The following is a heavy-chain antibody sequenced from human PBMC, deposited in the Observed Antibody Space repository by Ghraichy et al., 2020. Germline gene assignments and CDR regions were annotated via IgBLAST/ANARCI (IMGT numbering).Heavy chain of an antibody. CDR2: TSSPSSYI. CDR3: VRGYNYDFNWYFDL. V-gene: IGHV3-21*01. Sequence: GGSLRLSCAASGFTFNRYSLNWVRQAPGKGLEWVSSTSSPSSYIFYIDAVKGRFTISRDNARNSLYLQMNSLRADDTAVYYCVRGYNYDFNWYFDLWGRGTLVTVSS. D-gene: IGHD5-18*01. J-gene: IGHJ2*01. CDR1: GFTFNRYS.